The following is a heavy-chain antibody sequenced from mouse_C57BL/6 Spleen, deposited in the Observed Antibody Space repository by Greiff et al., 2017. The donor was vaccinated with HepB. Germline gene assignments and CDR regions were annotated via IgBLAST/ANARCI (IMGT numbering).Heavy chain of an antibody. CDR2: INPSSGYT. CDR3: ASQESYGYDERGFDY. V-gene: IGHV1-7*01. J-gene: IGHJ2*01. Sequence: VQLQQSGAELAKPGASVKLSCKASGYTFTSYWMHWVKQRPGQGLEWIGYINPSSGYTKYNQKFKDKATLTAEKSSSTAYMQLSSLTYEDSAVDYFASQESYGYDERGFDYWGQGTTLTVSS. CDR1: GYTFTSYW. D-gene: IGHD2-2*01.